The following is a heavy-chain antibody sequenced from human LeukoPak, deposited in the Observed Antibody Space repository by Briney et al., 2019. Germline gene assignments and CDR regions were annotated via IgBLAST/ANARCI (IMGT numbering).Heavy chain of an antibody. CDR3: ARGLKGRSAH. D-gene: IGHD3-10*01. Sequence: GGSLRLSCADSGFTFKTSALHWIRQAPGKGLEWVAVISSDGTSTYYANSVKGRFTISRDNSKNTLFLQMNSLRAEDTATYYCARGLKGRSAHWGQGTLVTVSS. CDR1: GFTFKTSA. V-gene: IGHV3-30-3*01. J-gene: IGHJ4*02. CDR2: ISSDGTST.